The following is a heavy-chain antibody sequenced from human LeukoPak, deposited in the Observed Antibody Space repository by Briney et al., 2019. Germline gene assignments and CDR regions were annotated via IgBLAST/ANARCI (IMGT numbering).Heavy chain of an antibody. CDR2: IYTSGST. D-gene: IGHD3-10*01. Sequence: PSETLSLTCTASGGSISSYYRSWIRQPAGKGLEWIRCIYTSGSTNYNASLKSRVTMSVDTCKHQFSLKLSSVTAADTAVYYCAREELWFGESPGYYYMDVWGKGTTVTISS. J-gene: IGHJ6*03. V-gene: IGHV4-4*07. CDR3: AREELWFGESPGYYYMDV. CDR1: GGSISSYY.